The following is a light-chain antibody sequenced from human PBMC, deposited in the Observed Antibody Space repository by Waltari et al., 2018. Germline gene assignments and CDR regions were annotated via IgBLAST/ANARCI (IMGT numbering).Light chain of an antibody. CDR3: SSYISSDTLEL. CDR2: DVS. V-gene: IGLV2-14*03. J-gene: IGLJ2*01. CDR1: SSDVGGYTY. Sequence: QSALTQPASVSGSPGQSITISCTGTSSDVGGYTYVSWYQQHPGKAPKLIIYDVSNRPSGVSNRFSGSKSGNTASLTISGLQAEDEADYYCSSYISSDTLELFGGGTSLTV.